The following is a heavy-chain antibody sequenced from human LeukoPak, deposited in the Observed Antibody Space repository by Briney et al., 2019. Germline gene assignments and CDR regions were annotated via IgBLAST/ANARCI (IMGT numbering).Heavy chain of an antibody. V-gene: IGHV1-18*01. CDR2: ISAYNGNT. CDR1: GYTFTSYG. D-gene: IGHD3-10*01. Sequence: WASVKVSCKASGYTFTSYGISWVRQAPGQGLDWMGWISAYNGNTNYAQKLQGRVTMTTDTSTSTAYMELRSLRSDDTAVYYCARDQGIWFGHFNFDYWGQGTLVTVSS. CDR3: ARDQGIWFGHFNFDY. J-gene: IGHJ4*02.